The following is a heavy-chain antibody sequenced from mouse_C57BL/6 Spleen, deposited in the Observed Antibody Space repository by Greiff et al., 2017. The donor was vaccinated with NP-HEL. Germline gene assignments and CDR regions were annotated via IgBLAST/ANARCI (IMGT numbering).Heavy chain of an antibody. Sequence: DVKLVESGGGLVKPGGSLKLSCAASGFTFSSYTMSWVRQTPEKRLEWVATISGGGGNTYYPDSVKGRFTISRDNAKNTLYLQMSSLRSEDTALYYCARQGGENYFDYWGQGTTLTVSS. CDR1: GFTFSSYT. V-gene: IGHV5-9*01. CDR2: ISGGGGNT. J-gene: IGHJ2*01. CDR3: ARQGGENYFDY.